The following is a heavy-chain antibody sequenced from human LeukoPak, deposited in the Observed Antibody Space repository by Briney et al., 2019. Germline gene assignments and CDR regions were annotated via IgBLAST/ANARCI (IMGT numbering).Heavy chain of an antibody. CDR2: IYTSGST. D-gene: IGHD3-22*01. J-gene: IGHJ5*02. Sequence: SETLSLTCTVSGGSIGSYYWSWIRQPAGKGLEWIGRIYTSGSTNYNPSLKSRVTMSVDTSKNQFSLKLSSVTAADTAVYYCARSDGSGYYYSWFDPWGQGTLVTVSS. V-gene: IGHV4-4*07. CDR1: GGSIGSYY. CDR3: ARSDGSGYYYSWFDP.